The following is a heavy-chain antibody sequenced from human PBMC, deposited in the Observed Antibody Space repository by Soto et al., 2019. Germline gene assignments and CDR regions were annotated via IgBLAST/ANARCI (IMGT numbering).Heavy chain of an antibody. V-gene: IGHV3-23*01. Sequence: GSLRLSCAASGFTFSSYTMTWVRQAPGKGLEWVSAIVGSGGRTSYADSVRGRFTISRDNSKNTLYLQMDSLRAEDTAVYYCAKGTPGYFYMDVWGKGTPVTVSS. CDR2: IVGSGGRT. J-gene: IGHJ6*03. D-gene: IGHD2-15*01. CDR1: GFTFSSYT. CDR3: AKGTPGYFYMDV.